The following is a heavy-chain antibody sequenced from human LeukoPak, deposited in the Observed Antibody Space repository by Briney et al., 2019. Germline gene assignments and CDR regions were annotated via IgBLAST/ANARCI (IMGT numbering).Heavy chain of an antibody. J-gene: IGHJ4*02. CDR1: GGTFSSYS. CDR3: AVLTYQLLDYFDY. CDR2: ISSSSSYI. Sequence: GGSLRLSCAASGGTFSSYSMTWVRQAPGKGLEWVSSISSSSSYIYYADSVKGRFTISRDNAKNSLYLQMNSLRAEDTAVYYCAVLTYQLLDYFDYWGQGTLVTVSS. D-gene: IGHD2-2*01. V-gene: IGHV3-21*01.